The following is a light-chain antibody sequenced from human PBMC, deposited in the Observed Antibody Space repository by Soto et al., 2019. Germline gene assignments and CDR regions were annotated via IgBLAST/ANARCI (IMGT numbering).Light chain of an antibody. CDR2: EGS. V-gene: IGLV2-23*01. J-gene: IGLJ3*02. CDR1: SNDAGSYNL. Sequence: QSALTQPASVSGSPGQSITISCTGTSNDAGSYNLVSWYQQHPGKAPKLMIYEGSKRPSGVPNRFSGCKSGNTASLTISGLQAEDEADDYGGSYGSTSSVDWVFGGGTKLTVL. CDR3: GSYGSTSSVDWV.